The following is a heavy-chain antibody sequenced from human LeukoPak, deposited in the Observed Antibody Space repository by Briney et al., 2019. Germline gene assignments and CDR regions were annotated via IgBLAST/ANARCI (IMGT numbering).Heavy chain of an antibody. CDR3: ARDPRPVIAAAGPVDY. CDR1: GYTFTSYA. V-gene: IGHV7-4-1*02. Sequence: ASVKVSCKASGYTFTSYAMNWVRQAPGQGLEWMGWINTNTGNPTYAQGFTGRFVFSLDTSVSTAYLQISSLKAEDTAVYYCARDPRPVIAAAGPVDYWGQGTLVTVSS. D-gene: IGHD6-13*01. CDR2: INTNTGNP. J-gene: IGHJ4*02.